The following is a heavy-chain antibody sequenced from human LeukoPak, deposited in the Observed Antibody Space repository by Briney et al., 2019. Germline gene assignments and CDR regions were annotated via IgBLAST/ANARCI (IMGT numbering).Heavy chain of an antibody. Sequence: PSETLSLTCTVSGVSINSYYWSWIRQPPGKGLEWIGYFYYSGSTNYNPSLESRVTISVDTSKNRFSLKLSSVTAADTAVYYCAGKSGGPYFFDYWGQGTLVTVSS. CDR3: AGKSGGPYFFDY. CDR2: FYYSGST. D-gene: IGHD2-15*01. CDR1: GVSINSYY. V-gene: IGHV4-59*01. J-gene: IGHJ4*02.